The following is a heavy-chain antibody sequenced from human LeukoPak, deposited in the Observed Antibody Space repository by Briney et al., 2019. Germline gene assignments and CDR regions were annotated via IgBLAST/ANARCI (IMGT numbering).Heavy chain of an antibody. V-gene: IGHV1-18*01. J-gene: IGHJ4*02. CDR2: ISAYNGNT. D-gene: IGHD6-13*01. Sequence: ASVKVSCKVSGYTLTELSMHWVRQAPGQGLEWMGWISAYNGNTNYAQKLQGRVTMTTDTSTSTAYMELRSLRSDDTAVYYCARDAWSSSWYRDYWGQGTLVTVSS. CDR3: ARDAWSSSWYRDY. CDR1: GYTLTELS.